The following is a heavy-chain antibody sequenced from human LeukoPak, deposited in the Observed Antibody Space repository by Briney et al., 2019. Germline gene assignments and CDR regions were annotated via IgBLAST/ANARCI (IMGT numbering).Heavy chain of an antibody. CDR3: ARVYYSSSYDYWYFDL. J-gene: IGHJ2*01. CDR2: FHYSGST. D-gene: IGHD6-13*01. CDR1: GASISSDY. V-gene: IGHV4-59*01. Sequence: SETLSLTCTVSGASISSDYWSWIRQPPGKGLEWIGCFHYSGSTNYNPSLKSRVTISVDTSKNQFSLKLSSVTAADTAVYYCARVYYSSSYDYWYFDLWGRGTLVTVSS.